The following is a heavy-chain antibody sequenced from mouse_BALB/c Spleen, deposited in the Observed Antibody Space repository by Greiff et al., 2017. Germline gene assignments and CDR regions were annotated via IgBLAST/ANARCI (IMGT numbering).Heavy chain of an antibody. D-gene: IGHD1-1*01. Sequence: QVQLQQSGAELAKPGASVKMSCKASGYTFTSYWMHWVTQRPGQGLEWIGYINPSTGYTEYNQKFKDKATLTADKSSSTAYMQLSSLTSEDSAVYYCARSYDRSSGFAYWGQGTLVTGSA. CDR1: GYTFTSYW. J-gene: IGHJ3*01. CDR3: ARSYDRSSGFAY. CDR2: INPSTGYT. V-gene: IGHV1-7*01.